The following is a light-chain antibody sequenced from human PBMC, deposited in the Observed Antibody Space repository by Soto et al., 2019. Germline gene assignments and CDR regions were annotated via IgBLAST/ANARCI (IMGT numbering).Light chain of an antibody. CDR2: DAS. CDR3: KKYKIAPLT. V-gene: IGKV1-5*01. CDR1: QSISSR. Sequence: QMSLSASAVSASIGDRVTITCRASQSISSRLAWYQQKPGKAPKVLIFDASSLESGVPSRFSGSGSGTEFTLTISSLQPDDFAAYYCKKYKIAPLTFGGVGKVDIK. J-gene: IGKJ4*01.